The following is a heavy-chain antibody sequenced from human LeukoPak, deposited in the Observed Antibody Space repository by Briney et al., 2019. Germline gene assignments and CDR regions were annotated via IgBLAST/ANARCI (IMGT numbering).Heavy chain of an antibody. V-gene: IGHV3-48*01. CDR2: ISSSSSTI. D-gene: IGHD3-22*01. J-gene: IGHJ4*02. CDR3: ARDAVWGYYDSSGYYPLDY. Sequence: GGSLRFSCAASGFTFSSYSMNWVRQAPGKGLEGVSYISSSSSTIYYADSGKGRFTISRDNAKNSLYLQMNSLKAKDTYVYYCARDAVWGYYDSSGYYPLDYWGQGTLVTVSS. CDR1: GFTFSSYS.